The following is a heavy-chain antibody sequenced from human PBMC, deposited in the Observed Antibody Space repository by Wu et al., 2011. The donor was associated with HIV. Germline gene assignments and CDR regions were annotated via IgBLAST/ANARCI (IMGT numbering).Heavy chain of an antibody. V-gene: IGHV1-69*15. D-gene: IGHD3-9*01. Sequence: QVQLVQSGAEVKKPGSSVKVSCKASGGTFSRYGISWVRQAPGQGLEWMGRIIPIFGTANYAQKFQGRVTITADESTSTAYMELSSLRSEDTAVYYCATRQTPYIDVLTERVAAAGENDVFEIWGQGTTVTVSS. CDR3: ATRQTPYIDVLTERVAAAGENDVFEI. CDR1: GGTFSRYG. CDR2: IIPIFGTA. J-gene: IGHJ3*02.